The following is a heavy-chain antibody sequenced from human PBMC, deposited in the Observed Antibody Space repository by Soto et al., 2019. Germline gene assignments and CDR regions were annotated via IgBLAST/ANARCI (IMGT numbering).Heavy chain of an antibody. D-gene: IGHD6-13*01. CDR2: IIPILGIA. J-gene: IGHJ5*02. CDR3: AKTQQLVP. CDR1: GCTFGSYT. V-gene: IGHV1-69*02. Sequence: GASVKVSCKSSGCTFGSYTISWVRQAPGQGLEWMGRIIPILGIANYAQKFQGRVTITADKSTSTAYMELSSLRSEDTAVYYCAKTQQLVPWGQGTLVTVSS.